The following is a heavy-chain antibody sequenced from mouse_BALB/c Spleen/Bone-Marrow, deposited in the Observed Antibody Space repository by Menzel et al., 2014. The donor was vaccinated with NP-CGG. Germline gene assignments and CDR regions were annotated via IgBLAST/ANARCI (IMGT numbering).Heavy chain of an antibody. CDR1: GYTFXEYI. Sequence: QVQLQQSGAELVKPGASVKPSCKASGYTFXEYIIHWVKQRSGQGLEWIGWFYPGSGSIKYNEKFKDKATLTADKSSSTVYMELSRLTSEDSAVYFCARHEDYGSSYYYAMDYWGQGTSVTVSS. CDR2: FYPGSGSI. CDR3: ARHEDYGSSYYYAMDY. J-gene: IGHJ4*01. V-gene: IGHV1-62-2*01. D-gene: IGHD1-1*01.